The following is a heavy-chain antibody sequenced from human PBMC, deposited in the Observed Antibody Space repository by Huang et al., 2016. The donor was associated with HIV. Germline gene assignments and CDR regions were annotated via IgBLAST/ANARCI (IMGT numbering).Heavy chain of an antibody. CDR1: GGSFSGYY. Sequence: QVQLEQWGAGLLKASETLSLTCAVYGGSFSGYYWNWLRQAPGKGLEWVGEINHSGNTNYNPSLKSRVNMSVDTAKGQFSLYLTSLSAADTGTYFCARRYNSRRDYWGRGTLVTVHS. V-gene: IGHV4-34*02. CDR3: ARRYNSRRDY. D-gene: IGHD3-22*01. CDR2: INHSGNT. J-gene: IGHJ4*02.